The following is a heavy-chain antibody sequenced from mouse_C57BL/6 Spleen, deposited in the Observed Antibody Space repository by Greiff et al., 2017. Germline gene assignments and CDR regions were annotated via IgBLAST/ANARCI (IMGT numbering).Heavy chain of an antibody. J-gene: IGHJ2*01. V-gene: IGHV1-75*01. CDR1: GYTFTDYY. CDR3: ARSDYYGSSHFDY. D-gene: IGHD1-1*01. CDR2: IFPGSGST. Sequence: VQLQQSGPELVKPGASVKISCKASGYTFTDYYINWVKQRPGQGLEWIGWIFPGSGSTYYNEKFKGKATLTVAKSSSTAYLLLSSLTSEDSAVYFCARSDYYGSSHFDYWGQGTTLTVSS.